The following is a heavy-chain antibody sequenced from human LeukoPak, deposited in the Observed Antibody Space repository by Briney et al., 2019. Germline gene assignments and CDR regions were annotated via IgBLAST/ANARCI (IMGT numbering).Heavy chain of an antibody. V-gene: IGHV2-5*01. CDR3: AHSHNYDILTGYYSPPDY. D-gene: IGHD3-9*01. CDR1: GFSLSTSGVG. CDR2: IYWNDDK. J-gene: IGHJ4*02. Sequence: SGPTLVKPTQTLTLTCTFSGFSLSTSGVGVGWIRQPPGKALEWLALIYWNDDKRYSPSLKSRLTITKDTSKNQVVLTMTNMDPVDTATYYCAHSHNYDILTGYYSPPDYWGQGTLVTVSS.